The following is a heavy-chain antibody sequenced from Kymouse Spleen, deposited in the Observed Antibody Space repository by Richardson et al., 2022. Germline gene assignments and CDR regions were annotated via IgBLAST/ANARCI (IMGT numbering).Heavy chain of an antibody. J-gene: IGHJ6*02. CDR1: GFTFSSYG. V-gene: IGHV3-33*01. D-gene: IGHD3-10*01. Sequence: QVQLVESGGGVVQPGRSLRLSCAASGFTFSSYGMHWVRQAPGKGLEWVAVIWYDGSNKYYADSVKGRFTISRDNSKNTLYLQMNSLRAEDTAVYYCARDGNYYGSGSYTHYYGMDVWGQGTTVTVSS. CDR3: ARDGNYYGSGSYTHYYGMDV. CDR2: IWYDGSNK.